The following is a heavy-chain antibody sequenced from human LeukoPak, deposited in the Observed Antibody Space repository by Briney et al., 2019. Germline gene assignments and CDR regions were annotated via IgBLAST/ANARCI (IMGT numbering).Heavy chain of an antibody. CDR3: ARASLVISSVAARPRFLPY. J-gene: IGHJ4*02. Sequence: GASVKVSCKASGCTFTGYYMHWVRQAPGQGLEWMGWINPNSGGTNYAQKFQGRVTMTRDTSISTAYMELSRLRSDDTAVYYCARASLVISSVAARPRFLPYWGQGTLVTVSS. CDR2: INPNSGGT. CDR1: GCTFTGYY. D-gene: IGHD6-6*01. V-gene: IGHV1-2*02.